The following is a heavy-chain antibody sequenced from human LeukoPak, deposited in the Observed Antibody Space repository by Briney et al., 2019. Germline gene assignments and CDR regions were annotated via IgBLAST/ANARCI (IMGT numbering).Heavy chain of an antibody. J-gene: IGHJ6*02. CDR2: IIPILGIA. D-gene: IGHD3-22*01. V-gene: IGHV1-69*04. CDR3: ARAPGYYDSSVGMDV. Sequence: SVKVSCKASGGTFSSYAISWVRQAPGQGLEWMGRIIPILGIANYAQKFQGRVTITADKSTSTAYMELSSLRSEDTAVYYCARAPGYYDSSVGMDVWGQGTTVTVSS. CDR1: GGTFSSYA.